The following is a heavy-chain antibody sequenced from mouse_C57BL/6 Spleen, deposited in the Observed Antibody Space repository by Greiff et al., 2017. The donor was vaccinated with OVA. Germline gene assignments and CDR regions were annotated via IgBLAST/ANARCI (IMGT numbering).Heavy chain of an antibody. CDR1: GYSFTGYY. J-gene: IGHJ1*03. CDR3: ARWDYDGYYGWFDV. CDR2: INPSTGGT. V-gene: IGHV1-42*01. Sequence: EVQLQQSGPELVKPGASVKISCKASGYSFTGYYMNWVKQSPEKSLEWIGEINPSTGGTTYNQKFKAKATLTVDKSSSTAYMQLKSLTSEDSAVYYCARWDYDGYYGWFDVWGTGTTVTVSS. D-gene: IGHD2-3*01.